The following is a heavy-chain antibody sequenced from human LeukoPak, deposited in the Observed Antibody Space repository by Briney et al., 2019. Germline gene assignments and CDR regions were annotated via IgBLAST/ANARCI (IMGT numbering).Heavy chain of an antibody. D-gene: IGHD3-22*01. V-gene: IGHV1-69*01. J-gene: IGHJ3*02. CDR1: GGTFSSYA. CDR3: ARDLSSGLDDAFDI. CDR2: IIPFFGTA. Sequence: SVKVSCKASGGTFSSYAISWVRQAPGQGLEWMGGIIPFFGTANYAQKFQGRVTITADESTSTAYMELSSLRSEDTAVYYCARDLSSGLDDAFDIWGQGTMVTVSS.